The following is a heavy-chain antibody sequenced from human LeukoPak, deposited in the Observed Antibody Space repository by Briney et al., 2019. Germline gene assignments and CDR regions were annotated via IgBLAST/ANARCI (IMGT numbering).Heavy chain of an antibody. V-gene: IGHV4-39*01. CDR1: GGSISSSSYY. CDR2: IYYSGST. D-gene: IGHD6-19*01. J-gene: IGHJ4*02. CDR3: ARQIAVAGPILYFDY. Sequence: SETLSLTCTVSGGSISSSSYYWGWIRQPPGKGLEWIGSIYYSGSTYYNPSHKSRVTISVDTTKNQFSLKLSSVTAADTAVYYCARQIAVAGPILYFDYWGQGTLVTVSS.